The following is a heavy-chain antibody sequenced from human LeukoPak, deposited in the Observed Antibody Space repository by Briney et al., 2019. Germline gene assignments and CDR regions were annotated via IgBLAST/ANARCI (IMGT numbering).Heavy chain of an antibody. D-gene: IGHD5-24*01. CDR3: VRARGATIFQSAFDI. J-gene: IGHJ3*02. Sequence: SETLSLTCTVSGGSISSYYWSWIRQPPGKGLEWIGYIYYSGSTNYNPSLKSRVTISVDTSKNQFSLKLTSVTAADTAVYYCVRARGATIFQSAFDIWGQGTMVTVSS. CDR1: GGSISSYY. V-gene: IGHV4-59*01. CDR2: IYYSGST.